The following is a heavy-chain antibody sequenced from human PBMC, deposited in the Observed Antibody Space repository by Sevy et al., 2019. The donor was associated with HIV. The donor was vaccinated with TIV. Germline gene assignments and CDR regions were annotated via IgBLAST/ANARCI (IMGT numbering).Heavy chain of an antibody. CDR3: ARDRIAAAGTYYYGMDV. Sequence: GGSLRLSCAASGFTVSSNYMSWVRQAPGKGLEWVSVIYSGGRTYYADSVKGRFPISRENSKNTLYLQMNSLRAEDTAVYYCARDRIAAAGTYYYGMDVWGQGTTVTVSS. D-gene: IGHD6-13*01. V-gene: IGHV3-53*01. CDR1: GFTVSSNY. CDR2: IYSGGRT. J-gene: IGHJ6*02.